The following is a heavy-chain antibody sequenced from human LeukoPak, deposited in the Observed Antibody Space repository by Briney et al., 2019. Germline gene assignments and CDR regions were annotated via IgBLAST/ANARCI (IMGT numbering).Heavy chain of an antibody. V-gene: IGHV3-23*01. D-gene: IGHD1-26*01. CDR3: AEEVGATYPTFDS. J-gene: IGHJ4*02. CDR1: GFSFSNAW. CDR2: ISGSSSST. Sequence: GGSLRLSCAASGFSFSNAWMSWVRQAPGKGLEWVSSISGSSSSTYYADSVKGRFTISRDNSKSTLYLQMNSLRAEDTAVYYCAEEVGATYPTFDSWGQGTLVTVSS.